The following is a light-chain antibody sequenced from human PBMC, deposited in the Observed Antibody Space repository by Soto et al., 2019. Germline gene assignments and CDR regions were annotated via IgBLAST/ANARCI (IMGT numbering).Light chain of an antibody. J-gene: IGLJ2*01. CDR1: SSDIGGYKY. V-gene: IGLV2-14*01. CDR2: EVT. Sequence: QSALTQPASVSGSPGQSITISCTGTSSDIGGYKYVSWYQQHPDKAPKLMIYEVTNRPSGVSNRFSGSKSGNTASLTISGLQAEDEAESYCSSYTSTSTVIFGGGTKLTVL. CDR3: SSYTSTSTVI.